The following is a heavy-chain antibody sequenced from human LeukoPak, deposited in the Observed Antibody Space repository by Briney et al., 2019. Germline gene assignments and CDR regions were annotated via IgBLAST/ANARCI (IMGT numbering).Heavy chain of an antibody. D-gene: IGHD3-22*01. CDR1: GFTFSSYA. Sequence: GGSLRLSCAASGFTFSSYAMHWVRQAPGKGLEWVAVISYDGSNKYYADSVKGRFTISRDTSKNTLYMQMDSLRAEDTAVYYCASGDTTGYSGDAFNIWGQGTMVTVSS. CDR2: ISYDGSNK. V-gene: IGHV3-30-3*01. J-gene: IGHJ3*02. CDR3: ASGDTTGYSGDAFNI.